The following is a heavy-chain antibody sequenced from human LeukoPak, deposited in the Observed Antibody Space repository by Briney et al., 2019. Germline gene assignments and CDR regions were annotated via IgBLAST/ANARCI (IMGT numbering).Heavy chain of an antibody. J-gene: IGHJ4*02. CDR1: GGSIGSYY. D-gene: IGHD5-18*01. Sequence: PSETLSLTCTVSGGSIGSYYWSWIRQPPGKGLEWIGCIYYSGSTKYNPSLKSRVTISVDTSKNQFSLKLSSVTAADTAMYYCARAGSYNYAMGFWGQGTLVTVSP. V-gene: IGHV4-59*01. CDR2: IYYSGST. CDR3: ARAGSYNYAMGF.